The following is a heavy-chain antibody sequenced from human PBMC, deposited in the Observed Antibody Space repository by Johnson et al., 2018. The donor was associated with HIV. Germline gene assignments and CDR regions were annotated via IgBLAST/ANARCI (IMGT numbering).Heavy chain of an antibody. V-gene: IGHV3-30*04. CDR3: ARDTGERQPAYLYAFDI. Sequence: QVQLVESGGGLVQPGGSLRLSCAASGFTFSSYAMHWVRQAPGKGLEWVAVISYDGSNKYYADSLEGRVTISRDNSKNTLFLQMNSLRTEDTAVYYCARDTGERQPAYLYAFDIWGQGTMVTVSS. CDR1: GFTFSSYA. CDR2: ISYDGSNK. J-gene: IGHJ3*02. D-gene: IGHD1-1*01.